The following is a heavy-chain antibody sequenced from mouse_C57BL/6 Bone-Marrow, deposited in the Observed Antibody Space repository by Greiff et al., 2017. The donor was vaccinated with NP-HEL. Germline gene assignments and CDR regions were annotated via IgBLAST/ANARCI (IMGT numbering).Heavy chain of an antibody. CDR1: GYTFTSYW. V-gene: IGHV1-72*01. CDR3: SRYYYGSRGWYFDV. Sequence: QVQLQQPGADLVKPGASVKLSCKASGYTFTSYWMHWVKQRPGRGLEWIGRIDPNSGGTNFNEQFKTKATLTVAKPSSTAYMQLSSLTSEDSAVYYWSRYYYGSRGWYFDVWGTGTTVTVSS. CDR2: IDPNSGGT. J-gene: IGHJ1*03. D-gene: IGHD1-1*01.